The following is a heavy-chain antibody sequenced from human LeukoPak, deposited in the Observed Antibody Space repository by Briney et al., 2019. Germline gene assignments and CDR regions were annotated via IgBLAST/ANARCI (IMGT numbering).Heavy chain of an antibody. D-gene: IGHD2-2*02. CDR1: GGSVSSGGYY. CDR3: ARDLRGTAPAIPSNWFDP. CDR2: IYYSGST. J-gene: IGHJ5*02. V-gene: IGHV4-31*03. Sequence: PSETLSLTCTVSGGSVSSGGYYWSWIRQHPGKGLEWIGYIYYSGSTYYNPSLKSRVTISVDTSKNQFSLKLSSVTAADTAVYYCARDLRGTAPAIPSNWFDPWGQGTLVTVSS.